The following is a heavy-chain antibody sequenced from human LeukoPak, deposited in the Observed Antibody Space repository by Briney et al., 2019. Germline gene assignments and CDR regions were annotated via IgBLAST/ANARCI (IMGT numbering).Heavy chain of an antibody. D-gene: IGHD3-16*02. V-gene: IGHV4-39*01. CDR2: IYYSGST. CDR3: AILGDYRWGSYRHLLFQH. CDR1: RGSISSRIYY. J-gene: IGHJ1*01. Sequence: SETLPLTCAVPRGSISSRIYYWVWIRQPPGKGLEWIGSIYYSGSTSYNPSLKSRVTISVDTSENQFSLRLNSVTAADTAVYYCAILGDYRWGSYRHLLFQHWGQGTLVTVSS.